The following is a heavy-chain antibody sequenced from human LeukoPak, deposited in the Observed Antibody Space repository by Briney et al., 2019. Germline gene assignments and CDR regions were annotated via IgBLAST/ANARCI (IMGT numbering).Heavy chain of an antibody. CDR3: ARVLGSSPLDY. D-gene: IGHD6-6*01. CDR1: GGSISSSSYY. J-gene: IGHJ4*02. CDR2: IYYSGST. Sequence: SETLSLTCTVSGGSISSSSYYWGWIRQPPGKGLEWIGSIYYSGSTYYNPSLKSRVTISVDTSKNQFSLKLSSVTAADTAVYYCARVLGSSPLDYWGQGTLVTVSS. V-gene: IGHV4-39*01.